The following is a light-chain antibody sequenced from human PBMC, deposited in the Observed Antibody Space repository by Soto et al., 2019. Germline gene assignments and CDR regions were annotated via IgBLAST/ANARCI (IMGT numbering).Light chain of an antibody. CDR1: GSNIGNNA. Sequence: QSVLTQPASVSEAPRQRVTISCSGSGSNIGNNAVNWYQQLPRKAPKLLIYYDDLLSSGVSDRFSGSKSGTSASLAISGLQSEDEADYYCAAWDDSLNADVFGTGTKLTVL. V-gene: IGLV1-36*01. CDR2: YDD. CDR3: AAWDDSLNADV. J-gene: IGLJ1*01.